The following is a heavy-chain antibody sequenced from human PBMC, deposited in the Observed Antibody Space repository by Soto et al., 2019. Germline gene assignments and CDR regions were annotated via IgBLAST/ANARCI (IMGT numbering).Heavy chain of an antibody. Sequence: ASVKVSCKASGYTFTSYGISWVRQAPGQGLEWMGWISAYNGNTNYAQKLQGRVTMTTDTSTSTAYMELRSLRSDDTAVYYCASALVFPWDTAMVSDYYYGMDVWGQGTTVTVSS. CDR1: GYTFTSYG. CDR2: ISAYNGNT. CDR3: ASALVFPWDTAMVSDYYYGMDV. J-gene: IGHJ6*02. D-gene: IGHD5-18*01. V-gene: IGHV1-18*01.